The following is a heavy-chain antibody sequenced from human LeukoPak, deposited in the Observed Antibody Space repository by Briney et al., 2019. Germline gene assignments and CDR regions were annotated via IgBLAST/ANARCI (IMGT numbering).Heavy chain of an antibody. Sequence: SLXXXCXASGFTFSSYAMHXVRQAPGKGLXWVAVISYDGSNKYYADSVKGRFTISRDNAKNSLYLQMNSLRAEDTAVYYCARLVRSGSYPYYYYAMDVWGQGTTVTVSS. D-gene: IGHD1-26*01. CDR1: GFTFSSYA. V-gene: IGHV3-30*07. CDR3: ARLVRSGSYPYYYYAMDV. J-gene: IGHJ6*02. CDR2: ISYDGSNK.